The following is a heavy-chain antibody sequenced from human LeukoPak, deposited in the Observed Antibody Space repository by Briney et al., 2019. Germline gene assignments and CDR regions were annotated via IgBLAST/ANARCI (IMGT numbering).Heavy chain of an antibody. Sequence: PGGSLRLSCAASGFTFSSYAMSWVRQAPGKGLEWVSAISGSGGSTYYADSVKGWFTITRDNSKNTLYLQMNSLRDDGTAVYYWAKEGGRHPLCGRDLWAQGITVSV. CDR3: AKEGGRHPLCGRDL. J-gene: IGHJ6*02. CDR1: GFTFSSYA. D-gene: IGHD2-21*01. V-gene: IGHV3-23*01. CDR2: ISGSGGST.